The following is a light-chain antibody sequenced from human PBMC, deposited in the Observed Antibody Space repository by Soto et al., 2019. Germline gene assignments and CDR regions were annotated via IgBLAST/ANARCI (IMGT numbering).Light chain of an antibody. CDR1: QSISSY. Sequence: DIQMTQSPSSLPASVGDRVTITCRASQSISSYLNWYQQKPGKAPKLLIYGAFSLQSGVPSRFSGSGSGTDFTLTTNSLQPEDFATYYCQQSYSTPRTFGQGTKVEIK. V-gene: IGKV1-39*01. J-gene: IGKJ1*01. CDR3: QQSYSTPRT. CDR2: GAF.